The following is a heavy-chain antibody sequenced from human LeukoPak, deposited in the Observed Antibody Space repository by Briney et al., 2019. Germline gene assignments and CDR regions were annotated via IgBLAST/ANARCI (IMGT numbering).Heavy chain of an antibody. J-gene: IGHJ4*02. D-gene: IGHD3-22*01. CDR3: AKEGRLTVAAVVVESYFDY. V-gene: IGHV3-23*01. CDR1: GFTFSSYA. CDR2: ISGSGGNT. Sequence: PGGSLRLSCAASGFTFSSYAMSWVRQAPGKGLEWVSAISGSGGNTYYADSVKGRFTISRDNSKNTLSLQVNSLRAEDTAVYYCAKEGRLTVAAVVVESYFDYWGQGTPVIVSA.